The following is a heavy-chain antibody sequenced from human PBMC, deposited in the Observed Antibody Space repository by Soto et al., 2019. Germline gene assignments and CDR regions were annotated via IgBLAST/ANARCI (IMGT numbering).Heavy chain of an antibody. V-gene: IGHV1-46*01. Sequence: QVQLVQSGAEVKKPGASVRVSCKASGYTFTTYDIHWVRQAPGLGLEWVGIITPGGGITSYAQKFKGRITMTRDTSTSTAYMELSSLRSEDTAMYYCAKVLSELVARYFDTWGQGTLVTVSS. CDR1: GYTFTTYD. CDR2: ITPGGGIT. D-gene: IGHD6-13*01. CDR3: AKVLSELVARYFDT. J-gene: IGHJ4*02.